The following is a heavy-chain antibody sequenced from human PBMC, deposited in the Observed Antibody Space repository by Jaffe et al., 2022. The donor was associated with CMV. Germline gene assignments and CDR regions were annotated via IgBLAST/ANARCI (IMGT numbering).Heavy chain of an antibody. CDR3: ARDLRAVATKALLGY. J-gene: IGHJ4*02. D-gene: IGHD5-12*01. Sequence: QVQLVQSGSEVKQPGAAVKVSCKASGYNFMSFGISWVRQAPGQGLEWMGWINIYTGNTHYIKSLQGRVTMTTDTSTSTAYMELSSLRSDDTAVYYCARDLRAVATKALLGYWGQGTLVTVSS. V-gene: IGHV1-18*01. CDR1: GYNFMSFG. CDR2: INIYTGNT.